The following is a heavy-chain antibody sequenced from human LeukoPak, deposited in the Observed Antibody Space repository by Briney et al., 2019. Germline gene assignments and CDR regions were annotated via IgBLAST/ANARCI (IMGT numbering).Heavy chain of an antibody. J-gene: IGHJ3*02. CDR2: INPNSGGT. D-gene: IGHD6-13*01. CDR1: GYTFTSYG. V-gene: IGHV1-2*02. CDR3: ARSRGSSFDAFDI. Sequence: ASVKVSCKASGYTFTSYGISWVRQAPGQGLEWMGWINPNSGGTNYAQKFQGRVTMTRDTSISTAYMELSRLRSDDTAVYYCARSRGSSFDAFDIWGQGTMVTVSS.